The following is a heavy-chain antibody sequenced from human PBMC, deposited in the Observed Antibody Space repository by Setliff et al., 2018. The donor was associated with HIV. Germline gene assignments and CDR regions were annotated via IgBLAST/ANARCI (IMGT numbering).Heavy chain of an antibody. Sequence: PGGSLRLSCAASGFTFSSFAMTWVRQAPGKGLEWVSSISGSAGSTYYADSVKGRFTISRDNSKNTLYLQMNSLRAEDTAVYYCAKDRSVRDYNYHYLDVWGKGTTVTVSS. J-gene: IGHJ6*03. CDR1: GFTFSSFA. V-gene: IGHV3-23*01. CDR3: AKDRSVRDYNYHYLDV. D-gene: IGHD2-15*01. CDR2: ISGSAGST.